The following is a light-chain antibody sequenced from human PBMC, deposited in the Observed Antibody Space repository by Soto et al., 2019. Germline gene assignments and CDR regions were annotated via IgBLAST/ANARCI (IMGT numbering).Light chain of an antibody. CDR2: DVA. V-gene: IGLV2-14*01. CDR3: TSYTTSSTYV. CDR1: SSDVGGYNY. J-gene: IGLJ1*01. Sequence: QSVLTQPASVSGSPGQSIAISCTGTSSDVGGYNYVSWYQQHPGKAPELMLYDVAIRPSGVSDRFSGSKSGNTASLTISGLQAEDEADYYCTSYTTSSTYVFGTGTKVTVL.